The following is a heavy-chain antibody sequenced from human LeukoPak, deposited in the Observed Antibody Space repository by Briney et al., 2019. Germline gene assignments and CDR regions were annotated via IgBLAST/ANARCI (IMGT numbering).Heavy chain of an antibody. Sequence: SETLSLTCTVSGGSIGTYYWSWIRQPPGKGLEWIGYIYYSGSTNYNPSLKSRVTMSVDTSKNQFSLKLSSVTAADTAVYYCARDRETSLFDYWGQGMLVTVSS. D-gene: IGHD6-6*01. CDR1: GGSIGTYY. V-gene: IGHV4-59*01. CDR3: ARDRETSLFDY. J-gene: IGHJ4*02. CDR2: IYYSGST.